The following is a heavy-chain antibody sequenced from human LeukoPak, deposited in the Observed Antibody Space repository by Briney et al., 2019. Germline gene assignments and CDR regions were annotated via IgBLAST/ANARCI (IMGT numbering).Heavy chain of an antibody. J-gene: IGHJ4*02. CDR3: AKRDSGWYYFDY. V-gene: IGHV3-23*01. D-gene: IGHD6-19*01. CDR1: GFTFSSYG. Sequence: GGTLRLSCAASGFTFSSYGMSWVRQAPGKGLEGGSAISGSGGSTYYADSVKGRFTISRDNSKNTLYLQMNSLRAEDTAVYYCAKRDSGWYYFDYWGQGTLVTVSS. CDR2: ISGSGGST.